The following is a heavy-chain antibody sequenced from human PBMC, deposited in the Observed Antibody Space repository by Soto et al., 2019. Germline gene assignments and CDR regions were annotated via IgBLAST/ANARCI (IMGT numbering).Heavy chain of an antibody. CDR1: GYTSTSYY. CDR2: INPSGGST. Sequence: ASVKVSCKASGYTSTSYYMHWVRQAPGQELEWMGIINPSGGSTSYAQKFQGRVTMTRDTSTSTVYMELSSLRSEDTAVYYCARDSPVLRYFDWLGGMDVWGQGTTVTVSS. D-gene: IGHD3-9*01. CDR3: ARDSPVLRYFDWLGGMDV. J-gene: IGHJ6*02. V-gene: IGHV1-46*01.